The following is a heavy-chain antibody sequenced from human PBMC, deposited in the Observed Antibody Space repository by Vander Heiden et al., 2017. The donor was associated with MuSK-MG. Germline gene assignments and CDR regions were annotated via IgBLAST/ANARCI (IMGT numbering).Heavy chain of an antibody. D-gene: IGHD1-26*01. J-gene: IGHJ4*02. CDR1: GTTFPTYA. V-gene: IGHV3-23*01. CDR3: AKDLTPGHVVGGSGADY. Sequence: EVQLLESGGGLVQPGGSLSFSCPAFGTTFPTYAMPWVALAPGKGLEWVSGSGTSGSGTYYSDSVKGRFIISRDNSKNTLHLQMDSLRAEDTAVYYCAKDLTPGHVVGGSGADYWGQGTLVTVSS. CDR2: SGTSGSGT.